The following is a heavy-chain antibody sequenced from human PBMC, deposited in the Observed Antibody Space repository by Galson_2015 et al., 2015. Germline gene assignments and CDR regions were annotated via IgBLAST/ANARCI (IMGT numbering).Heavy chain of an antibody. J-gene: IGHJ4*02. V-gene: IGHV1-8*01. Sequence: SVKVSCKASGYTFISYDINWVRQATGQGLEWMGWMNSNSGYTGYGQKFQGRVTMTRNTSISTAYMELTSLRSEDTAVYYCVRSYSDETSGYYNWGQGTLVTVSS. CDR3: VRSYSDETSGYYN. CDR1: GYTFISYD. D-gene: IGHD3-22*01. CDR2: MNSNSGYT.